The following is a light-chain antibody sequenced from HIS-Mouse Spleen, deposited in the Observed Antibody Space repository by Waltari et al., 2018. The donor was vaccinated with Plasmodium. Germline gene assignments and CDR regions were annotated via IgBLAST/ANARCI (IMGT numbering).Light chain of an antibody. CDR3: QTWGTGMGV. CDR1: SGPSSYA. V-gene: IGLV4-69*01. Sequence: QLVLTQSPSASASLGASVKPTCPLSSGPSSYAIAWHQPQPEKGPRYFMKLNSDGSHSKGDGIPDRFSGSSSGAERYLTISSLQSEDEADYYCQTWGTGMGVFGGGTKLTVL. J-gene: IGLJ2*01. CDR2: LNSDGSH.